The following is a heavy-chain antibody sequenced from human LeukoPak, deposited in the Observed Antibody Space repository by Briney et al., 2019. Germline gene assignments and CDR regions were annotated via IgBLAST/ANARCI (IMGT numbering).Heavy chain of an antibody. V-gene: IGHV3-23*01. CDR1: GFTFSTYA. J-gene: IGHJ4*02. Sequence: PGGSLRLSCAASGFTFSTYAMTWVRQAPGKGLEWVSAISGSGGRTYYADSVKGRFTISRDNSRNTLYLQMNSLSAEDTAVYYCAKDLLKNSGNGIFDYWGQGTLVTVSS. CDR2: ISGSGGRT. CDR3: AKDLLKNSGNGIFDY. D-gene: IGHD5-12*01.